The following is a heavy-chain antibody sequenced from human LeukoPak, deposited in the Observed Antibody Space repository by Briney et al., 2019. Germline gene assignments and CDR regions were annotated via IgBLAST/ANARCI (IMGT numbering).Heavy chain of an antibody. CDR1: GYTFTSYD. J-gene: IGHJ6*02. Sequence: PGASVKVSCKASGYTFTSYDINWVRQATGQGLEWMGWMNPNTGNTGYAQKFQGRVTMTRSTSISTAYMELSSLRPEDTAVYYCARFRAAAGAYYYYYYGMDVWGQGTTVTVSS. D-gene: IGHD6-13*01. V-gene: IGHV1-8*01. CDR2: MNPNTGNT. CDR3: ARFRAAAGAYYYYYYGMDV.